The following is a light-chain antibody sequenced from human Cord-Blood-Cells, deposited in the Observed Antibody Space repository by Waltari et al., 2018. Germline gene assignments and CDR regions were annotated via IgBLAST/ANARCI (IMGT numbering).Light chain of an antibody. CDR3: AAWDDSLSGWV. Sequence: SVPPQPPSASGTTGPRVTIPSSERTPNIGPTYVYWYTQLPGPAPKLLIYRNNQRPSGVPDRFSGSKSGTSASLAISGLRSEDEADYYCAAWDDSLSGWVFGGGTKLTVL. V-gene: IGLV1-47*01. CDR2: RNN. CDR1: TPNIGPTY. J-gene: IGLJ3*02.